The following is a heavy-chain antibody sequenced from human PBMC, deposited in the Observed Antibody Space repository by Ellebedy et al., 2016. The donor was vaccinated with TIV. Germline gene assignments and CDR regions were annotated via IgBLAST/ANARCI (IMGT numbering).Heavy chain of an antibody. V-gene: IGHV4-34*01. J-gene: IGHJ4*02. CDR1: GGSFSGYY. Sequence: GSLRLSXAVYGGSFSGYYWSWIRQPPGKGLEWIGEINHSGSTNYNPSLKSRVTISVDTSKNQFSLKLSSVTAADTAVYYCARGLVGATSGDYWGQGTLVTVSS. CDR2: INHSGST. D-gene: IGHD1-26*01. CDR3: ARGLVGATSGDY.